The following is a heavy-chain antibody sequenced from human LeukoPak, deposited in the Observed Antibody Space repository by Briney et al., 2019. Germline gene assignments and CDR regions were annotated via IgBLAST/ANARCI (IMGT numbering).Heavy chain of an antibody. CDR3: ARDNYDYGDYYFDY. J-gene: IGHJ4*02. CDR2: ISSRSSYI. Sequence: GGSLRLSCAASGFTFSSYSMNWVRQAPGKGLEWVSFISSRSSYIYYADSVKGRFTISRDNANNSLYLHMNSLRAEDTAVYYCARDNYDYGDYYFDYWGQGTLVTVSS. D-gene: IGHD4-17*01. V-gene: IGHV3-21*01. CDR1: GFTFSSYS.